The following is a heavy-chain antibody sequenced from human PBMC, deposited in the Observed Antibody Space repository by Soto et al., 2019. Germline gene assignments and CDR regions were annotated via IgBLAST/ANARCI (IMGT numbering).Heavy chain of an antibody. J-gene: IGHJ6*02. V-gene: IGHV3-30*18. Sequence: GGSLRLSCAASGFTFSSYGMHWVRQAPGKGLEWVAVISYDGSNKYYADSVKGRFTISRNNSKNTLYLQMNSLRAEDTAVYYCAKDYNLLYGMDVWGQGTTVTVSS. CDR3: AKDYNLLYGMDV. D-gene: IGHD1-1*01. CDR1: GFTFSSYG. CDR2: ISYDGSNK.